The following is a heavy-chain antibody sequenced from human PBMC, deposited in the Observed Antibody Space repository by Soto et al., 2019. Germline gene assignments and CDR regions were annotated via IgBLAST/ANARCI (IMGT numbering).Heavy chain of an antibody. CDR2: INSDGSST. V-gene: IGHV3-74*01. D-gene: IGHD5-12*01. CDR3: ARGLRLDWFDP. CDR1: GFTFSSYW. Sequence: GGSLRLSCAAAGFTFSSYWMSWARQAPGKGLVWVSRINSDGSSTSYADSVKGRFTISRDNAKNTLYLQMNSLRAEDTAVYYCARGLRLDWFDPWGQGTLVTVSS. J-gene: IGHJ5*02.